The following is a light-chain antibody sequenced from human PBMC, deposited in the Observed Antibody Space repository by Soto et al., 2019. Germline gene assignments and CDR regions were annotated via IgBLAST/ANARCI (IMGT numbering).Light chain of an antibody. V-gene: IGKV3-15*01. CDR1: QSVRSN. CDR3: QQYNNPLT. J-gene: IGKJ4*01. CDR2: GAS. Sequence: EIVMTQSPATLSVSPGERATLSCRASQSVRSNLAWYQQKPGQAPRLLIYGASTRATGIPARFSGSGSGTEFTLTISSLQSEDFAVYYCQQYNNPLTFGGGTKVEIK.